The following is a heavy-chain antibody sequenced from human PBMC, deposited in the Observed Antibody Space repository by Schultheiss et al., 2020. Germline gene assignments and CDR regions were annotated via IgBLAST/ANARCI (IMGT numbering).Heavy chain of an antibody. Sequence: LSLTCTVSGGSISSGGYYWSWIRQHPGKGLEWVSAISGSGGSTYYADSVKGRFTISRDNAKNSLYLQMNTLRDEDTAVYYCARGETQNWFDPWGQGTLVTVSS. CDR3: ARGETQNWFDP. J-gene: IGHJ5*02. CDR1: GGSISSGGYY. V-gene: IGHV3-11*04. CDR2: ISGSGGST.